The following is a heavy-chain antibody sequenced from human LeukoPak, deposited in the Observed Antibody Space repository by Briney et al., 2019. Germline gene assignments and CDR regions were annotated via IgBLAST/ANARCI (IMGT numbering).Heavy chain of an antibody. Sequence: ASVKVSCKASGYTFTGYYMDWVRQAPGQGLEWMAWLNPNSGDTDSAQKFQGRVTMTRDTSITTAYLELSSLRSDDTAVYYCARAPAGGPFDNWGQGTLVTVSS. CDR1: GYTFTGYY. CDR3: ARAPAGGPFDN. J-gene: IGHJ4*02. V-gene: IGHV1-2*02. D-gene: IGHD4-23*01. CDR2: LNPNSGDT.